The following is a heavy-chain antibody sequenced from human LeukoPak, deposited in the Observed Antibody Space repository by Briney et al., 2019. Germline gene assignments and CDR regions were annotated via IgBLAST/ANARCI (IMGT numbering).Heavy chain of an antibody. CDR1: GDSISSGGYY. D-gene: IGHD6-6*01. CDR3: ARRAARYYYYMDV. CDR2: IYYSGST. V-gene: IGHV4-61*08. Sequence: SETLSLTCTVSGDSISSGGYYWSWIRQPPGKGLEWIGYIYYSGSTNYNPSLKSRVTISVDTSKNQFSLKLSSVTAADTAVYYCARRAARYYYYMDVWGKGTTVTVSS. J-gene: IGHJ6*03.